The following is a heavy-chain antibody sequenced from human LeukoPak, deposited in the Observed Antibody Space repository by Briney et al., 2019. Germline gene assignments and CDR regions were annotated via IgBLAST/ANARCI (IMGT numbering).Heavy chain of an antibody. CDR3: ARSSAEVFGYSPRRDYYHGMDV. CDR1: GYTFTGYY. Sequence: ASVKVSCKASGYTFTGYYMHWVRQAPGQGLEWMGWINPNSGGTNYAQKFQGWVTMTRDTSISTAYMELSRLRSDDTAVYYCARSSAEVFGYSPRRDYYHGMDVWGQGTTVTVSS. J-gene: IGHJ6*02. D-gene: IGHD3-22*01. V-gene: IGHV1-2*04. CDR2: INPNSGGT.